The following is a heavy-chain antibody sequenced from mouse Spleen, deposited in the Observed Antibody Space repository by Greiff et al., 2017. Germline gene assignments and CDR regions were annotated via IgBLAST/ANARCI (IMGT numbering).Heavy chain of an antibody. Sequence: EVQLVESGGGLVKPGGSLKLSCAASGFTFSDYGMHWVRQAPEKGLEWVAYISSGSSTIYYADTLKGRFTISRDNAKNTLFLQMTSLRSEDTAMYYCARSRLYYGSSGGFAYWGQGTLVTVSA. J-gene: IGHJ3*01. D-gene: IGHD1-1*01. V-gene: IGHV5-17*01. CDR3: ARSRLYYGSSGGFAY. CDR2: ISSGSSTI. CDR1: GFTFSDYG.